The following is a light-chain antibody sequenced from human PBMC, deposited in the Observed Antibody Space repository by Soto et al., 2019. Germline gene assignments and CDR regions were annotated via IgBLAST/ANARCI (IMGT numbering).Light chain of an antibody. Sequence: PLSCIPSQSVSSSYLAWYQQKPGQAPRLLIYGASSRATGIPDRFSGSGSGTDFTLTISRLEPEDFAVYYCQQYGSSPRTFGQGTKVDIK. J-gene: IGKJ1*01. CDR3: QQYGSSPRT. V-gene: IGKV3-20*01. CDR2: GAS. CDR1: QSVSSSY.